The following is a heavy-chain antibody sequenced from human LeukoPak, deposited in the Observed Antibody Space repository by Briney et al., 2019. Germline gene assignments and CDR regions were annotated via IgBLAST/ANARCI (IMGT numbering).Heavy chain of an antibody. CDR2: ITDTHAIT. CDR1: GFAFSRYT. D-gene: IGHD3-10*01. J-gene: IGHJ5*02. Sequence: PGGSLRLSCAASGFAFSRYTISWVRQAPGKGLEWVSTITDTHAITYNADFVKGRFTISRDNSKNTLYLQMNSLRVEDTALYYCARVLRGDWFDPWGQGTLVTVSS. V-gene: IGHV3-23*01. CDR3: ARVLRGDWFDP.